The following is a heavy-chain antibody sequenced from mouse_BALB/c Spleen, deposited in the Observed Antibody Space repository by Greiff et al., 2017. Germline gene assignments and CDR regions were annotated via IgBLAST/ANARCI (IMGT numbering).Heavy chain of an antibody. Sequence: QVQLQQSGAELVRPGTSVKVSCKASGYAFTNYLIEWVKQRPGQGLEWIGWIYPGNVNTKYNEKFKGKATLTADKSSSTAYMQLSSLTSEDSAVYFCARGSPYFDVWGAGTTVTVSS. CDR2: IYPGNVNT. CDR3: ARGSPYFDV. CDR1: GYAFTNYL. J-gene: IGHJ1*01. V-gene: IGHV1-54*01.